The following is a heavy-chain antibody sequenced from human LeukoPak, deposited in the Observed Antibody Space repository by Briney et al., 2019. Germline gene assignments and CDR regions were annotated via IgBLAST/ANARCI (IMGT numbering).Heavy chain of an antibody. CDR1: VFTLDDNA. J-gene: IGHJ3*02. Sequence: GGGPRDSSVAPVFTLDDNAIRWVRATLGGGLGRGFAIFWNGGSTGYADSVKGRFTISRDNAKNSLYLQMNSLRAEDTALYHCARAAFSITMIVSSRGAFDIWGQGTMVTVSS. CDR3: ARAAFSITMIVSSRGAFDI. CDR2: IFWNGGST. D-gene: IGHD3-22*01. V-gene: IGHV3-20*01.